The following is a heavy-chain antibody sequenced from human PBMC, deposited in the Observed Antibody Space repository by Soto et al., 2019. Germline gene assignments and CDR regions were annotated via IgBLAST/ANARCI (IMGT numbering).Heavy chain of an antibody. CDR2: VYYSGSN. CDR1: GGSISRNNYY. CDR3: ARHSDFWSGNAVYNGFDP. J-gene: IGHJ5*02. D-gene: IGHD3-3*01. Sequence: PSETLSLTCTVSGGSISRNNYYWGWIRQPPGKGLEWIGSVYYSGSNYYNPSLRRRVTISVDTSKKQFSLRLSAVTAADTAVYYCARHSDFWSGNAVYNGFDPWGQGTLVTVSS. V-gene: IGHV4-39*01.